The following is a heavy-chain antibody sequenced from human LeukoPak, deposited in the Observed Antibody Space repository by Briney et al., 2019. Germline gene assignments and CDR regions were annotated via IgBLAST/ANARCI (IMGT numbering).Heavy chain of an antibody. J-gene: IGHJ4*02. CDR1: GYTFTSYD. CDR2: MNPNSGNT. CDR3: ARSSSLNRHQIGY. V-gene: IGHV1-8*03. D-gene: IGHD1-14*01. Sequence: ASVKLSCNASGYTFTSYDINWVRQASGQGLEGMGWMNPNSGNTGYAQKFQGRVTITRNTSISTAYMELSSLRSEDTAVYYCARSSSLNRHQIGYWGQGTLVTVSS.